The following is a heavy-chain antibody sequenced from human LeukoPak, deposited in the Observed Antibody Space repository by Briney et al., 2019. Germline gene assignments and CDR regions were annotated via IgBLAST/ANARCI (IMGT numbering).Heavy chain of an antibody. CDR1: GFTFSSYA. Sequence: GGSLRLSCAASGFTFSSYAMFWVRQAPGKGLEWVSAISGSGGSTYYADSVKGRFTISRDNSKNTLYLQMNSLRAEDTAVYYCAKGGSDILTGYLLFDYWGQGTLVTVSP. D-gene: IGHD3-9*01. J-gene: IGHJ4*02. CDR3: AKGGSDILTGYLLFDY. CDR2: ISGSGGST. V-gene: IGHV3-23*01.